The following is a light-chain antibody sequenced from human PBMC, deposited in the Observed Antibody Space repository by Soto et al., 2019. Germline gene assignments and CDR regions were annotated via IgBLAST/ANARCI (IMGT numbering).Light chain of an antibody. CDR1: QRGGRN. CDR2: GAS. J-gene: IGKJ1*01. V-gene: IGKV3-15*01. CDR3: QQYNNWPPDRT. Sequence: EIVMTQSPATLSVSPGERATLSCKASQRGGRNLAWDQLKPGQAPRLLIYGASTRATGIPARFRGSGSGTDFTLTISSLQSEDFAIYFCQQYNNWPPDRTFGQGTKVEIK.